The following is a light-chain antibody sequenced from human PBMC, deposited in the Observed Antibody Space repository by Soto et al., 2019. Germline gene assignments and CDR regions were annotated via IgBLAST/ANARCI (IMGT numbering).Light chain of an antibody. CDR3: QQHSESPRT. CDR2: AAS. J-gene: IGKJ1*01. CDR1: QTVTSAY. Sequence: EIELTQSPGTLSSSPGVRATLSCRASQTVTSAYMAWYQQKPGQAPNLLIYAASTRAVGIADRFSASGAGTDFTVTISRLEPEAFAVYYGQQHSESPRTFGQGTKGDIK. V-gene: IGKV3-20*01.